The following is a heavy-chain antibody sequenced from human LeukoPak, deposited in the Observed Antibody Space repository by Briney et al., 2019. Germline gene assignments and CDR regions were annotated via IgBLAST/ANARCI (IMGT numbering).Heavy chain of an antibody. CDR1: GFTFSSYA. Sequence: GRSLRLSCAASGFTFSSYAMHWVRQAPGMGLEWVAVISYDGSNKYYADSVKGRFTISRDNSKNTLYLQMNSLRAEDTAVYYCSSHYSPFVVVPAASDYWDQVTLVTVSS. CDR2: ISYDGSNK. D-gene: IGHD2-2*01. CDR3: SSHYSPFVVVPAASDY. J-gene: IGHJ4*02. V-gene: IGHV3-30*01.